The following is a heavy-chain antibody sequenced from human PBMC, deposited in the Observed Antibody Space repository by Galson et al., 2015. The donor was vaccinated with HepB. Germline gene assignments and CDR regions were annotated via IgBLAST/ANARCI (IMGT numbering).Heavy chain of an antibody. Sequence: LRLSCAASGFTFDDYAMHWVRQAPGKGLEWVSLISWDGGSTYYADSVKGRFTISRDNSKNSLYLQMNSLRAEDTALYYCAKDFSPYYYDSSGYYLDYWGQGTLVTVSS. CDR1: GFTFDDYA. D-gene: IGHD3-22*01. J-gene: IGHJ4*02. CDR3: AKDFSPYYYDSSGYYLDY. V-gene: IGHV3-43D*03. CDR2: ISWDGGST.